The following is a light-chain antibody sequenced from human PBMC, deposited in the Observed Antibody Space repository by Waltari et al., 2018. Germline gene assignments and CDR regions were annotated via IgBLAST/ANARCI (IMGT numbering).Light chain of an antibody. CDR1: RSDVGGYNY. CDR2: EVS. CDR3: CSYAGSYNFV. V-gene: IGLV2-14*01. J-gene: IGLJ1*01. Sequence: QSALPQPSSVSGSPGQSIPLPCTGTRSDVGGYNYVSWYQQHPGKAPKLMIYEVSNRPSGVSNRFSGSKSGNTASLTISGLQAEDEAHYYCCSYAGSYNFVFGSGTTVTVL.